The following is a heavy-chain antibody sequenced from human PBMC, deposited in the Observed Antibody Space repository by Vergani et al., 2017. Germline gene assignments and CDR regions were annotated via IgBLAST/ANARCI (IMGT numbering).Heavy chain of an antibody. V-gene: IGHV4-59*01. CDR2: IYYSGST. D-gene: IGHD3-16*01. J-gene: IGHJ4*02. Sequence: QVQLQESGPGLVKPSETLSLTCTVSGGSISSYYWSWIRQPPGKGLEWIGYIYYSGSTNYNPSLKSRVTISVDTSKNQFSLKLSSVTAAYTAVYYCASHRDYVSALFDYWGQGTLVTVSS. CDR3: ASHRDYVSALFDY. CDR1: GGSISSYY.